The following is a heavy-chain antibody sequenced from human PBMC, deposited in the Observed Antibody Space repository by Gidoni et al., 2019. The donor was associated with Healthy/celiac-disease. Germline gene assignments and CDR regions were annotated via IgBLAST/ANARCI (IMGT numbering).Heavy chain of an antibody. D-gene: IGHD2-2*02. Sequence: QLQLQESGSGLVKPSQTLSLPCAVSGGSISSGGYSWSWIRQPPGKGLEWIGYIYHSGSTYYNPSLKSRVTISVDRSKNQFSRKLSSVTAADTAVYYCARSLYCSSTSCYRGWFDPWGQGTLVTVSS. CDR2: IYHSGST. CDR1: GGSISSGGYS. V-gene: IGHV4-30-2*01. J-gene: IGHJ5*02. CDR3: ARSLYCSSTSCYRGWFDP.